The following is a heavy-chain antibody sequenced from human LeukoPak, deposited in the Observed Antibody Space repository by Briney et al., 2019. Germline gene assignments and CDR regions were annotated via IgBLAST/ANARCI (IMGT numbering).Heavy chain of an antibody. V-gene: IGHV4-59*01. CDR3: ARSAGSGYYRYFDS. CDR1: GDSISSFY. Sequence: KPSETLSLTCTVSGDSISSFYWSWIRRPPRKGLEWIGYIYYSGSTDYNPSLKSRVTISVDMSKNQFSLKLSSVTAADTAVYYCARSAGSGYYRYFDSWGQGTLVTVSS. J-gene: IGHJ4*02. D-gene: IGHD3-3*01. CDR2: IYYSGST.